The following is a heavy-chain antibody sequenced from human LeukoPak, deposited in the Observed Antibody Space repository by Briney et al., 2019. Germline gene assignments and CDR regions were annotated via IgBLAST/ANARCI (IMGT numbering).Heavy chain of an antibody. V-gene: IGHV3-53*01. CDR1: GFTFSSYS. J-gene: IGHJ6*02. Sequence: GGSLRLSCAASGFTFSSYSMNWVRQAPGKGLEWVSVIYSGGSTYYADSVKGRFTISRDNSKNTVYIQMNSLRAEDTAVYYCARTRYYYYGMDVWGQGTTVTVSS. CDR3: ARTRYYYYGMDV. CDR2: IYSGGST.